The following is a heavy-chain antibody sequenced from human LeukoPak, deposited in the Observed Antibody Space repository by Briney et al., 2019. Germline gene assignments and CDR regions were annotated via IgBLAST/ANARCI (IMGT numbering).Heavy chain of an antibody. CDR1: GGSISSYY. J-gene: IGHJ5*02. D-gene: IGHD4-17*01. CDR2: IFSSGIT. Sequence: KPSETLSLTCTVSGGSISSYYWSWIRQPAGKGLERIGRIFSSGITKYNPSLKSRVTMSVDTSKNQFSLRLSSVTAADTAVYYCARDAPYGDFWFDPWGQGTLVTVSS. V-gene: IGHV4-4*07. CDR3: ARDAPYGDFWFDP.